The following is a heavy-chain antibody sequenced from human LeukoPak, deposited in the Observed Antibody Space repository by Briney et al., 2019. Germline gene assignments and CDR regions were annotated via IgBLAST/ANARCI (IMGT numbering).Heavy chain of an antibody. D-gene: IGHD5-24*01. J-gene: IGHJ4*02. CDR2: IYYSGST. Sequence: PSETLSLTCTVSGGSISSYYWSWTRQPPGKGLEWIGYIYYSGSTNYNPSLKSRVTISVDTSKNQFSLKLSSVTAADTAVYYCARGDRDGYNDYWGQGTLVTVSS. V-gene: IGHV4-59*01. CDR3: ARGDRDGYNDY. CDR1: GGSISSYY.